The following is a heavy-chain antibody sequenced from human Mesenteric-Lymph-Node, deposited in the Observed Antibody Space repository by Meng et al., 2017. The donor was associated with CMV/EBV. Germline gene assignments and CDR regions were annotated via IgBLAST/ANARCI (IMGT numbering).Heavy chain of an antibody. V-gene: IGHV3-53*01. Sequence: DSGFTVSSNYMSWVRQAPGKGLEWVSVIYSGGSTYYADSVKGRFTISRDNSKNTLYLQMNSLRAEDTAVYYCARVNPYSSSWYSFDYWGQGTLVTVSS. D-gene: IGHD6-13*01. CDR2: IYSGGST. J-gene: IGHJ4*02. CDR3: ARVNPYSSSWYSFDY. CDR1: GFTVSSNY.